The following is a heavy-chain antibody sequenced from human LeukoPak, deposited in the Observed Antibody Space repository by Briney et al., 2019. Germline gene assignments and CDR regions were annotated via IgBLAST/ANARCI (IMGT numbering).Heavy chain of an antibody. V-gene: IGHV4-34*01. J-gene: IGHJ6*02. CDR3: ARGSYYYGMDV. Sequence: SETLSLTCAVYGGSFSGYYWSWIRQPPGKGLEWIGEINHSGSTNYNPSLKSRVTISVDTSKNQFSLKLSSVTAADTAVYYRARGSYYYGMDVWGQGTTVTVSS. CDR1: GGSFSGYY. CDR2: INHSGST.